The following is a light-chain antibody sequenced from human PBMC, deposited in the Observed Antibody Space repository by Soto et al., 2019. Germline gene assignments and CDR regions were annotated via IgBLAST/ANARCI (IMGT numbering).Light chain of an antibody. V-gene: IGLV2-14*03. CDR1: NSYVGAFNY. J-gene: IGLJ1*01. CDR2: EVS. CDR3: SSYTTSSTRV. Sequence: QSVLTQPASVSGSPGQSIAITCTGTNSYVGAFNYVSWYQQHPDKAPKLMIYEVSNRPSGVSNRFSGSKSVNTATLTISGLQTEDEADYYCSSYTTSSTRVFGTGTKVTVL.